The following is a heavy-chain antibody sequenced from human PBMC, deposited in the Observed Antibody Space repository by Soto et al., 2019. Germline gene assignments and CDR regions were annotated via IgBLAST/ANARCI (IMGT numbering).Heavy chain of an antibody. CDR2: IYHSGST. CDR3: AAGGGLPRYY. D-gene: IGHD5-12*01. Sequence: QLQLQESGSGLVKPSQTLSLTCAVSGGSISSGGYSWSWIRQPPGKGLEWIGYIYHSGSTYYNPSLNSRVTISVARSKNQFSLKLSCVTAADTAVYYCAAGGGLPRYYWGQGTLVTVSS. CDR1: GGSISSGGYS. J-gene: IGHJ4*02. V-gene: IGHV4-30-2*01.